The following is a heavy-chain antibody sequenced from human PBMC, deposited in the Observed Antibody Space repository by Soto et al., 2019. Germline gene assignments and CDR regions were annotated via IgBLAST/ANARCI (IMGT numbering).Heavy chain of an antibody. CDR1: GGTFSSYT. CDR3: ASGYGDYPY. V-gene: IGHV1-69*02. CDR2: IIPILGIA. D-gene: IGHD4-17*01. Sequence: QVQLVQSGAEVTKPWSSVKVSCKASGGTFSSYTISWVRQAPGQGVEWMGRIIPILGIANYAQKFQGRVTMTADKSTSTAYMELSSVRSEDTAVYYCASGYGDYPYGGQGTLDMVSS. J-gene: IGHJ4*02.